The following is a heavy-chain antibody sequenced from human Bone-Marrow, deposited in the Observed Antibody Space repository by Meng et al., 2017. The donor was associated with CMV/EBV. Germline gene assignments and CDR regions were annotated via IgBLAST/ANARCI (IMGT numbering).Heavy chain of an antibody. Sequence: QLQLQESGPGLVKPSETLSLTCTVSGGSISSNGYYWGWVRQPPGKGLEWIGTIYYSGNTYYNPSLKSRVTISVDMSKNQISLRLSSVTAADTALYHCVRDKGDFRTDYWGQGTLVTVSS. V-gene: IGHV4-39*07. CDR2: IYYSGNT. J-gene: IGHJ4*02. D-gene: IGHD2-21*02. CDR1: GGSISSNGYY. CDR3: VRDKGDFRTDY.